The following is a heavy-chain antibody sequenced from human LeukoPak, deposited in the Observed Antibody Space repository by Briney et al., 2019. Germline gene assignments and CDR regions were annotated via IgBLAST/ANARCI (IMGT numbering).Heavy chain of an antibody. V-gene: IGHV3-21*01. CDR3: ARVGGGYFDY. J-gene: IGHJ4*02. D-gene: IGHD3-16*01. CDR2: ISSSSSYI. CDR1: GFTFSNYN. Sequence: GGSLRLSCAASGFTFSNYNMNWVRQAPGRGLEWVSSISSSSSYIYYADSVKGRFTISRDNAKNSLYLQMDSLRAEDTAVYYCARVGGGYFDYWGQGTLVTVSS.